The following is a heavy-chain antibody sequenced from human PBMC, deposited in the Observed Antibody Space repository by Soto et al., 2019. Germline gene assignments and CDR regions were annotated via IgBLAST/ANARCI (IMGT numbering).Heavy chain of an antibody. CDR1: GFTFSNAW. CDR3: TTDLGSSWLVDY. CDR2: IKSKTDGGTT. V-gene: IGHV3-15*07. J-gene: IGHJ4*02. Sequence: EVQLVESGGGLVKPGGSLRLSCAASGFTFSNAWMNWVRQAPGKGLEWVGRIKSKTDGGTTDYAAPVKGRFTISRDDSKNTLYLQMNSLITEDTAVYYCTTDLGSSWLVDYWGQGTLVTVSS. D-gene: IGHD6-13*01.